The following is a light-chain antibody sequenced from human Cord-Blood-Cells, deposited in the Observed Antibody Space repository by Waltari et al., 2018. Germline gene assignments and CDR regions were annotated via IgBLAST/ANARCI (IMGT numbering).Light chain of an antibody. J-gene: IGLJ3*02. CDR2: EGS. Sequence: QSALTQPASVSGSPGQSITISCTGTSSDVGSYNLVSWYQQHPGKAPKLMIYEGSPRPAGRSNRFAGSKSADSASLTLSGRRAEAEADYYCCSYAASGTGVFGGGTKLTV. CDR1: SSDVGSYNL. CDR3: CSYAASGTGV. V-gene: IGLV2-23*01.